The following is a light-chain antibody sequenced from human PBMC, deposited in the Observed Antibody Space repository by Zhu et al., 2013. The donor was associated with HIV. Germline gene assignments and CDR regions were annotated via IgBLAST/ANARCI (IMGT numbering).Light chain of an antibody. J-gene: IGLJ2*01. Sequence: QSVLTQPPSVSAAPRQKVTISCSGSSSNIGNNYVSWYQQLPGTAPKLLIYDNDRRPSGIPDRFSGSKSGTSATLGITGLQTGDEADYYCGTWDSSLSAVLFGGGTKLTVL. CDR3: GTWDSSLSAVL. CDR2: DND. CDR1: SSNIGNNY. V-gene: IGLV1-51*01.